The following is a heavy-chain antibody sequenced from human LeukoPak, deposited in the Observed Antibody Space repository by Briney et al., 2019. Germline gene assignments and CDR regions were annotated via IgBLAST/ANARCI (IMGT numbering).Heavy chain of an antibody. D-gene: IGHD6-6*01. CDR3: AGDAEQLVVSY. V-gene: IGHV4-34*01. J-gene: IGHJ4*02. CDR1: GGSFSGYY. Sequence: KPSETLSLTCAVYGGSFSGYYWSWIRQPPGKGLEWIGEINHSGSTNYNPSLKSRVTISVDTSKNQFSLKLSSVTAADTAVYYCAGDAEQLVVSYWGQGTLVTVSS. CDR2: INHSGST.